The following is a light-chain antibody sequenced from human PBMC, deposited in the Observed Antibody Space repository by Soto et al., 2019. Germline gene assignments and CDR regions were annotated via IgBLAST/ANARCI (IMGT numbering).Light chain of an antibody. CDR3: KAFTTTSTYV. J-gene: IGLJ1*01. CDR1: SSDVGAYNR. Sequence: QSALTQPASVSGSPGQSITISCTGTSSDVGAYNRVSWYQQYPGQAPKVIIYEVSNRPSGVSYRFSGSKSGNTASLTISGLQAEDEADYYCKAFTTTSTYVFGTGTKLTVL. V-gene: IGLV2-14*01. CDR2: EVS.